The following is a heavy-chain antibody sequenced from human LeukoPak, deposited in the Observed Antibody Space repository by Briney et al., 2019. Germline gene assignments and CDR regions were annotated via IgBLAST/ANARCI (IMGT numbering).Heavy chain of an antibody. D-gene: IGHD6-6*01. V-gene: IGHV1-8*01. Sequence: GASVKVSCKASGYTFIRYDINWVRQAAGQGLEWMGWMNPNSGNTGYAQKFQGRVTMTRNTSISTVYMELSSLRSEDTAVYYCAREPTDSSSGGYYYYYYMDVWGKGTTVTVSS. CDR3: AREPTDSSSGGYYYYYYMDV. CDR1: GYTFIRYD. CDR2: MNPNSGNT. J-gene: IGHJ6*03.